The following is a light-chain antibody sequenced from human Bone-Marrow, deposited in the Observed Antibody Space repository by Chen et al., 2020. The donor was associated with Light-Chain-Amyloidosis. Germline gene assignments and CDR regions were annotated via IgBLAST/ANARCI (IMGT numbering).Light chain of an antibody. V-gene: IGKV3-20*01. Sequence: IVLTQSPGTLSLSPGEGANLSCRASQTISSNYLTWYQQKFGQAPRLLIYGSSSRATGFPDRFTGSGSGTDFTLPINRLEPEDFAMYYCQQYGTSPLTFGGGTKVEIK. CDR3: QQYGTSPLT. J-gene: IGKJ4*01. CDR1: QTISSNY. CDR2: GSS.